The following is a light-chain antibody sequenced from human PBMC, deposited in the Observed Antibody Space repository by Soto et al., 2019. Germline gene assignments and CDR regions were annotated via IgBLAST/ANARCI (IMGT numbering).Light chain of an antibody. CDR1: QNIHNH. V-gene: IGKV3-15*01. Sequence: EKLMSQSPATLSVSPGERVTLSCRASQNIHNHMSWFLQKPGQTPRLLISDSSTRATGIPARFSGSGSGTEFTLTISSLQSDGSAIYYCQQFGDWPSFGLGTKVDIK. CDR3: QQFGDWPS. CDR2: DSS. J-gene: IGKJ1*01.